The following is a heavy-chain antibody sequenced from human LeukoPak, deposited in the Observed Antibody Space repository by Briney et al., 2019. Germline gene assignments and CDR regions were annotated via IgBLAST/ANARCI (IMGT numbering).Heavy chain of an antibody. CDR2: IYASGST. CDR3: ARRKCSGGRCSSFFDS. Sequence: SETLSLTCTVSGDSISSGSHYWSWIRQPAGKGLEWIGRIYASGSTNYNPSLQGRVTISIDTSKNLFSLKLSSVTAEDTALYYCARRKCSGGRCSSFFDSWGQGTLVTVSS. V-gene: IGHV4-61*02. D-gene: IGHD2-15*01. J-gene: IGHJ4*02. CDR1: GDSISSGSHY.